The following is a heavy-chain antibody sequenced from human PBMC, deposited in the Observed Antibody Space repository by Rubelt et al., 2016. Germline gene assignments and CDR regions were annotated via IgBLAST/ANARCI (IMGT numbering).Heavy chain of an antibody. CDR3: ARRLRGSSWGIVDY. Sequence: RSLRLSCAASGFTFSDYAMHWVRQAPGKGLEWVAVISFDGSNEYYADSVKGRFTISRDSSKNTLYLQMNSLKTEDTAVYYCARRLRGSSWGIVDYWGQGTLVTVSS. V-gene: IGHV3-30*04. CDR2: ISFDGSNE. J-gene: IGHJ4*02. D-gene: IGHD6-13*01. CDR1: GFTFSDYA.